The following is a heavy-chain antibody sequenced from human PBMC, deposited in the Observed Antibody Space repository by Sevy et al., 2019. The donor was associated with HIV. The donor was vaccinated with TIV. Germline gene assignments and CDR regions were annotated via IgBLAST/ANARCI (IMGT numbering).Heavy chain of an antibody. V-gene: IGHV3-23*01. CDR1: GFTFNNYA. D-gene: IGHD2-2*01. Sequence: GGSLRLSCAASGFTFNNYAMSWVRQAPGKGLEWVSVISYSGSSTYYADSVKGQFTISRDNSKNTLYLQMNSLRAEDTAVYYCARFCSSTSPGWFDPWGQGTLVTVSS. J-gene: IGHJ5*02. CDR2: ISYSGSST. CDR3: ARFCSSTSPGWFDP.